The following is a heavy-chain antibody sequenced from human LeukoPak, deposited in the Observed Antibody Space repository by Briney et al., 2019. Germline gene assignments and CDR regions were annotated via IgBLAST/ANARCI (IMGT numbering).Heavy chain of an antibody. J-gene: IGHJ4*02. CDR3: ARGPSYCSGGSCYHPD. D-gene: IGHD2-15*01. Sequence: GGSLRLSCAASGFTFSSYSMNWVRQAPGKGLEWVSSISSSSSYIYYADSVKGRFTISRDNAKNSLNLQMNSLRAEDTAVYYCARGPSYCSGGSCYHPDWGQGTLVTVSS. CDR1: GFTFSSYS. CDR2: ISSSSSYI. V-gene: IGHV3-21*01.